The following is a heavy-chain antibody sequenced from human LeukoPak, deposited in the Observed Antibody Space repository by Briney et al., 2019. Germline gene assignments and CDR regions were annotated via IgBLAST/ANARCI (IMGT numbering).Heavy chain of an antibody. CDR1: GYTLTELS. CDR2: FDPEDGET. Sequence: GASVKVSCKVSGYTLTELSMHWVRQAPGKGLEWMGGFDPEDGETIYAQKFQGRVTMTEDTSTDTAYMELSSLRSEDTAVYYCATVRITMVRGVPYDAFDIWGQGTMVTVSS. J-gene: IGHJ3*02. CDR3: ATVRITMVRGVPYDAFDI. V-gene: IGHV1-24*01. D-gene: IGHD3-10*01.